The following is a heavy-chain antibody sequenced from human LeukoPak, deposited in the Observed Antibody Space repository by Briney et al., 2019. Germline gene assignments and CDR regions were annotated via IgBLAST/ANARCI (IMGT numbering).Heavy chain of an antibody. J-gene: IGHJ4*02. CDR1: GYSFTTYW. D-gene: IGHD5-12*01. CDR2: IYPGDSAT. CDR3: AVIAGGGYTLDY. V-gene: IGHV5-51*01. Sequence: GESLKISCKASGYSFTTYWIGWVRQMPGKGPDWMAIIYPGDSATKYSPSFQGQVTISADKYITTAYLQWNILKASDTAIYYCAVIAGGGYTLDYWGQGTPVTVSS.